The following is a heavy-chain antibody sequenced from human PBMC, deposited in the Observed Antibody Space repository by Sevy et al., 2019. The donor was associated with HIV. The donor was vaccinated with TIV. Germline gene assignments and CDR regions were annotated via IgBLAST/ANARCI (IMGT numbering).Heavy chain of an antibody. CDR2: ISYDGSNK. D-gene: IGHD5-18*01. CDR3: AKGDGYSYGPGGY. CDR1: GFTFSSYG. Sequence: GGSLRLSCAASGFTFSSYGMHWVRQAPGEGLEWVAVISYDGSNKYYADSVKGRFTISRDNSKNTLYLQMNSLRAEDTAVYYCAKGDGYSYGPGGYWGQGTLVTVSS. V-gene: IGHV3-30*18. J-gene: IGHJ4*02.